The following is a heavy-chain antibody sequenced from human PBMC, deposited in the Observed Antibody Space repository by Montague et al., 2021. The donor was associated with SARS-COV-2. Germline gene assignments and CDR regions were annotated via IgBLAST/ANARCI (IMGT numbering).Heavy chain of an antibody. V-gene: IGHV4-39*01. J-gene: IGHJ4*02. CDR1: GGSISSSSYY. Sequence: SETLSLTCTVSGGSISSSSYYWGWIRQPPGEGLEWIGSIYYSGSTYYNPSLKSRVTISVDTSKNQFSLKLSSVTAADTAVYYCARRVGQWLPRYQYYFDYWGQGTLVTVSS. CDR3: ARRVGQWLPRYQYYFDY. CDR2: IYYSGST. D-gene: IGHD6-19*01.